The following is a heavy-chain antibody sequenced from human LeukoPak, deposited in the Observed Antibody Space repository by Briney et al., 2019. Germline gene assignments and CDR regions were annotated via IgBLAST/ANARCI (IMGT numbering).Heavy chain of an antibody. D-gene: IGHD3-22*01. CDR2: VDPEDGET. CDR1: GYTFTDYY. Sequence: GATVKISCKASGYTFTDYYMHWVQQAPGKGLEWMGRVDPEDGETIYAEKFQGRVTITADTSTDTAYMELSSLRSEDTAVYYCARGLPIVVVTIDYWGQGTLVTVSS. CDR3: ARGLPIVVVTIDY. V-gene: IGHV1-69-2*01. J-gene: IGHJ4*02.